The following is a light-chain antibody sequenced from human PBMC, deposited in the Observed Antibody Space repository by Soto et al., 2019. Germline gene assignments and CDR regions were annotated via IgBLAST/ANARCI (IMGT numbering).Light chain of an antibody. Sequence: EIVLTQSPGTLSLSPGERATLSCRASQCVTSSYLAWYQQKPGQAPRLLMYEASSRATGIPDRFSGSGSGTDFTLTISRLEAEDFAVYYCQQSSSSPITFGQGTRLEIK. CDR2: EAS. V-gene: IGKV3-20*01. J-gene: IGKJ5*01. CDR3: QQSSSSPIT. CDR1: QCVTSSY.